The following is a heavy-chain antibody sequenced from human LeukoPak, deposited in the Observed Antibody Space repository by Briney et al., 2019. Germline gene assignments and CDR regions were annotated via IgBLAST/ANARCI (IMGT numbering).Heavy chain of an antibody. CDR3: ARDYRKGRSWEFDY. J-gene: IGHJ4*02. D-gene: IGHD6-13*01. CDR1: GFTVSSNY. V-gene: IGHV3-53*01. CDR2: IYSGGST. Sequence: GGSLRLSCAASGFTVSSNYVSWVRQAPGKGLEWVSVIYSGGSTYYADSVKGRVTISRDNSKTTRYLQMNRLRAEHTAVYYCARDYRKGRSWEFDYWGQGTLVTASS.